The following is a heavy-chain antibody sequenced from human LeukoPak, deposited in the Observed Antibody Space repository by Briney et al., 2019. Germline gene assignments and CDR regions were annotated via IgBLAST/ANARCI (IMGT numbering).Heavy chain of an antibody. Sequence: GSLRLSCAASGFTFSDYYMSWIRQAPGKGLEWVSYISSSGSTIYYADSVKGRFTISRDNSKNTLYLQMNSLRAEDTAVYYCARTLVVVMYYGMDVWGQGTTVTVSS. V-gene: IGHV3-11*04. CDR2: ISSSGSTI. CDR1: GFTFSDYY. D-gene: IGHD3-22*01. J-gene: IGHJ6*02. CDR3: ARTLVVVMYYGMDV.